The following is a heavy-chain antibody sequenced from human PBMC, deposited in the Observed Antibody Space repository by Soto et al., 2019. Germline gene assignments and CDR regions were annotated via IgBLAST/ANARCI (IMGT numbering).Heavy chain of an antibody. CDR3: ARGGLSYFDY. J-gene: IGHJ4*02. Sequence: QVQLQQWGAGLLKPSETLSLTCAVYGGSFSGYYWSWIRQPPGKGLEWIGEINHSGSTNYNPSLKSRVTISVDTSKTQFSLKLSSVTAADTAVYYCARGGLSYFDYWGQGTLVTVSS. CDR1: GGSFSGYY. V-gene: IGHV4-34*01. CDR2: INHSGST.